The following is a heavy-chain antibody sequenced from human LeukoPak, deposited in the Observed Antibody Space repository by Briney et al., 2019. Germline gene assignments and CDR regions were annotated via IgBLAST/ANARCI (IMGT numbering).Heavy chain of an antibody. Sequence: GASVKVSCKASGYTFTSYGISWVRQAPGQGLEWMGWISAYNGNTNYAQKLQGRVTMTTDTSTSTAYMELRSLRSDDTAVYYCARVPIVYSYGPHRGGGLDYWGQGTLVTVSS. CDR2: ISAYNGNT. D-gene: IGHD5-18*01. CDR3: ARVPIVYSYGPHRGGGLDY. V-gene: IGHV1-18*01. J-gene: IGHJ4*02. CDR1: GYTFTSYG.